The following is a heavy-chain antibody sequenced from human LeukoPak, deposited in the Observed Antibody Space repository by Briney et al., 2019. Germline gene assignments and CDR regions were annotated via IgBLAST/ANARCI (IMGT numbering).Heavy chain of an antibody. CDR1: GGSISSYY. Sequence: SETLSLTCNVSGGSISSYYWSWIRQPPGKGLEWMGYIYYSGSTYYNPSLKSRVTISVDTSKNQFSLKLSSVTAADTAVYYCARDHTAAPYFDYWGQGTLVTVSS. V-gene: IGHV4-59*12. CDR2: IYYSGST. J-gene: IGHJ4*02. D-gene: IGHD6-25*01. CDR3: ARDHTAAPYFDY.